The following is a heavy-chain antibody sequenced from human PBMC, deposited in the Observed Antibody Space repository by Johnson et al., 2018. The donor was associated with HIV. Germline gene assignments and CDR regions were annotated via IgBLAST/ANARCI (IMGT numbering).Heavy chain of an antibody. Sequence: MLLVESGGGVVQPGGSLRLSCAASGFTFSSYAMSWVRQGPGKGLEWVSAIGASGGRTFYADSVKGRFSISRDNSENTVYLQMNSLRAEDTAVYFCAKDEAAVRMVANDACDIGGQGTMVTVSS. D-gene: IGHD6-13*01. J-gene: IGHJ3*02. CDR2: IGASGGRT. V-gene: IGHV3-23*04. CDR1: GFTFSSYA. CDR3: AKDEAAVRMVANDACDI.